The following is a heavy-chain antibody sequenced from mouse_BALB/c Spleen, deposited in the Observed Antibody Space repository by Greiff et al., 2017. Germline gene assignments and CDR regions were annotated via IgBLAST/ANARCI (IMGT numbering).Heavy chain of an antibody. Sequence: VQLQQSGAELVRPGSSVKISCKASGYAFSSYWMNWVKQRPGQGLEWIGQIYPGDGDTNYNGKFKGKATLTADKSSSTAYMQLSSLTSEDSAVYFCARWGEERQTYWGQGTLVTVSA. J-gene: IGHJ3*01. CDR1: GYAFSSYW. CDR3: ARWGEERQTY. CDR2: IYPGDGDT. D-gene: IGHD2-14*01. V-gene: IGHV1-80*01.